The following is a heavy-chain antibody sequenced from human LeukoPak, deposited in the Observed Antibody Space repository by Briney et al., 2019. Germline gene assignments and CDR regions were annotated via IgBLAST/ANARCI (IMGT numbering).Heavy chain of an antibody. CDR3: AREGRGSYDY. CDR2: INHSGST. Sequence: SETLSLTCAVYGGSFSGYYWSWIRQPPGKGLEWIGEINHSGSTNYNPSLKSRVTISVDTSKNQFSLKLSSVTAADTAVYYCAREGRGSYDYWGQGTLVTVSS. D-gene: IGHD1-26*01. V-gene: IGHV4-34*01. J-gene: IGHJ4*02. CDR1: GGSFSGYY.